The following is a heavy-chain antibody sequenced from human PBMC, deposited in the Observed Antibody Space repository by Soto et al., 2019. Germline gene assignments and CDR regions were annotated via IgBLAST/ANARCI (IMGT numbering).Heavy chain of an antibody. Sequence: ASVKVSCKASGGTFSSYAISWVRQAPGQGLEWMGWISAYNGNTNYAQKLQGRVTMTTDTSTSTAYMELRSLRSDDTAVYYCARDSSPFTHRFDPWGQGTLVTVSS. CDR2: ISAYNGNT. V-gene: IGHV1-18*01. J-gene: IGHJ5*02. D-gene: IGHD6-6*01. CDR1: GGTFSSYA. CDR3: ARDSSPFTHRFDP.